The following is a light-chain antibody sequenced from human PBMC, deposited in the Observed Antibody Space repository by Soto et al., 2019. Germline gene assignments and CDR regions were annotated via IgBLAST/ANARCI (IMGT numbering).Light chain of an antibody. Sequence: QPVLTQSSSASASLGSSVKLTCTLSSGHSSYIIAWHQQQPRKAPRYLMKLEGSGSYNKGSGVPDRFSGSSSGADRYLTISNLQFEDEADYYCETWDSNTRVFGGGTKL. J-gene: IGLJ2*01. CDR2: LEGSGSY. CDR3: ETWDSNTRV. CDR1: SGHSSYI. V-gene: IGLV4-60*02.